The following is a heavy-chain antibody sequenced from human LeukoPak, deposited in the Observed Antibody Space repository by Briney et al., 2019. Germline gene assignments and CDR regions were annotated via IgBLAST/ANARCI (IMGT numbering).Heavy chain of an antibody. CDR2: ASGSGGST. CDR3: AKDLGSVVTPPSLDS. V-gene: IGHV3-23*01. D-gene: IGHD4-23*01. CDR1: GFSFGSYP. J-gene: IGHJ4*02. Sequence: GGSLRPSCVVSGFSFGSYPMSWVRQAPGKGLEWVSAASGSGGSTYYADSVKGRFTISRDNSKNTLYLQMNSLRAEDTAVYYCAKDLGSVVTPPSLDSWGQGTLVTVSS.